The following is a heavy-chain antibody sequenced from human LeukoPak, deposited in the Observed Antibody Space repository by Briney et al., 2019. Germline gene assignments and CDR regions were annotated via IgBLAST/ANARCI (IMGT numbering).Heavy chain of an antibody. V-gene: IGHV3-11*01. Sequence: GGSLRLSCAASGFTFTDYYMSWIRQAPGKGLECVSYISRGGNSIYYAESVKGRFTISRDNAKNSLYLQMNSLRAEDTAVYYCARVASGYYPDYWGQGTLVTVSS. CDR3: ARVASGYYPDY. CDR2: ISRGGNSI. CDR1: GFTFTDYY. J-gene: IGHJ4*02. D-gene: IGHD3-22*01.